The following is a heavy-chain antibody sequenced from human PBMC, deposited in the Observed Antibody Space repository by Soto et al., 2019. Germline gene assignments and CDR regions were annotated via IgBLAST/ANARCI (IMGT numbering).Heavy chain of an antibody. CDR3: ARRSSNWDEADFGMDV. Sequence: ASVKVSCKASGYTFTRYYMHWVRQAPGQGLEWMGWINPNSGGTNYAQKFQGWVTMTRDTSISTAYMELSRLRSDDTAVYYCARRSSNWDEADFGMDVWGEGTPVTVSS. CDR2: INPNSGGT. D-gene: IGHD1-1*01. J-gene: IGHJ6*04. V-gene: IGHV1-2*04. CDR1: GYTFTRYY.